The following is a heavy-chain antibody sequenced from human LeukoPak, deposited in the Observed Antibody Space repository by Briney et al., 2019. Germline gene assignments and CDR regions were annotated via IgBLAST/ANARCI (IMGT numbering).Heavy chain of an antibody. CDR1: GFTFYSYW. CDR3: AKVGLSRNIVAFDY. Sequence: GGSLRLSCAASGFTFYSYWMSWVRQALGKGLEWVANIKQDGSEKYYVDSVKGRFTISRDNAKNSLYLQMNSLRAEDTAVYYCAKVGLSRNIVAFDYWGQGTLVTVSS. V-gene: IGHV3-7*01. J-gene: IGHJ4*02. D-gene: IGHD5-12*01. CDR2: IKQDGSEK.